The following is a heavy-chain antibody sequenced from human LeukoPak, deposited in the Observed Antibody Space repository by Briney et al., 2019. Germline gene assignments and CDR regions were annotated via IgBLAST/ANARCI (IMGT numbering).Heavy chain of an antibody. CDR1: GGTFSSYA. Sequence: SVKVSCKASGGTFSSYAISWVRQAPGQGLEWMGRIIPIFGTANYAQKFQGRVTITTDESTSTAYMELSSLRSEDTAVYYCARDDEAQNAFDIWGQGTMVTVSS. CDR3: ARDDEAQNAFDI. V-gene: IGHV1-69*05. J-gene: IGHJ3*02. CDR2: IIPIFGTA.